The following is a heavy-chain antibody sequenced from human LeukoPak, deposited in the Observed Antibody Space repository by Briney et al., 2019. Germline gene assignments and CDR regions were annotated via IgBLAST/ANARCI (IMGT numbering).Heavy chain of an antibody. V-gene: IGHV4-59*08. CDR2: IYYTGGT. Sequence: SETLSLTCTVSGASISSNYWTRIRQPPGKGLEYIGYIYYTGGTNYNPSLKSRVTISVDTSKNQFSLKLSSVTAADTAVYFCAKYGGSGWVIDYWGQGTLVTVSS. CDR3: AKYGGSGWVIDY. D-gene: IGHD6-19*01. CDR1: GASISSNY. J-gene: IGHJ4*02.